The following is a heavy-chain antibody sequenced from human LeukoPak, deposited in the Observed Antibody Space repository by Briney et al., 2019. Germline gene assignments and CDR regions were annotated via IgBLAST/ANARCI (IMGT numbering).Heavy chain of an antibody. D-gene: IGHD5-12*01. Sequence: GGSLRLSCAASGFTFSSYGMHWVRQAPGKGLEWVSSISSASSSYKYYADSVKGRFTISRDNSKNTLYLQMNSLRAEDTAVYYCAKVPGGVATIPVDYWGQGTLVTVSS. CDR2: ISSASSSYK. J-gene: IGHJ4*02. CDR3: AKVPGGVATIPVDY. CDR1: GFTFSSYG. V-gene: IGHV3-21*04.